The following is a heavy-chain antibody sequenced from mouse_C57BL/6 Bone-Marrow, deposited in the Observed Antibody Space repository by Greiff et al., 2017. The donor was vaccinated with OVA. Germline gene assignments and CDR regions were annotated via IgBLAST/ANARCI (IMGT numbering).Heavy chain of an antibody. CDR1: GYTFTSYW. Sequence: VQLKQPGAELVSPGSSVKLSCKASGYTFTSYWLAWVKQRPGQGLELIGNIYPSDSETHYNQKFKDKATLTVDKSSSTSYMQLSSLTSEDSAVYYCARLSVALDYGGQGTTLTVSS. J-gene: IGHJ2*01. V-gene: IGHV1-61*01. CDR2: IYPSDSET. CDR3: ARLSVALDY. D-gene: IGHD1-1*01.